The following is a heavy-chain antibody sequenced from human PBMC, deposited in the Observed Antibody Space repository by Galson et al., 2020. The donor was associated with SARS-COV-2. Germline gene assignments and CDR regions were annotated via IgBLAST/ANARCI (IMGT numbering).Heavy chain of an antibody. J-gene: IGHJ4*02. D-gene: IGHD3-22*01. Sequence: ASVKVSCKASGYTFTGYYMHWVRQAPGQGLEWMGWINPNSGGTNYAQKFQGRVTMTRDTSISTAYMELSRLRSDDTAVYYCARSARGRSNYYDSSGYYYQLDYWGQGTLVTVSS. CDR2: INPNSGGT. CDR3: ARSARGRSNYYDSSGYYYQLDY. V-gene: IGHV1-2*02. CDR1: GYTFTGYY.